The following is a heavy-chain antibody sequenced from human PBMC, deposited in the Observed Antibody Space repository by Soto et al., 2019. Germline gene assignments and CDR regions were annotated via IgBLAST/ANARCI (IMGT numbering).Heavy chain of an antibody. Sequence: ASVRVSCKASGYTFTSYGIIRVRQAPGQGLEWMGWISAYNGNTNYAQKRQGRDTMTTDTSKSTAYMELRSLTADDTAVYYCARKSYGFWRCYRLSRWGQGTLVTVSS. CDR2: ISAYNGNT. J-gene: IGHJ4*02. CDR1: GYTFTSYG. CDR3: ARKSYGFWRCYRLSR. V-gene: IGHV1-18*01. D-gene: IGHD3-3*01.